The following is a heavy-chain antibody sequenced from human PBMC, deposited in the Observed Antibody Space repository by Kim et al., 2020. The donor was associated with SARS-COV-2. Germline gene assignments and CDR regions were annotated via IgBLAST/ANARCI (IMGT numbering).Heavy chain of an antibody. V-gene: IGHV3-48*02. J-gene: IGHJ5*02. Sequence: GGSLRLSCAASGFTFSSYSMSWVRQAPGRGLEWVSYISGSGSAIYYADSVKGRFTISRDNAKNSLYLQMNSLRDEDTAVYYCARGPPGGWGGDCYSDWFDPWGQGTLVSVSS. CDR1: GFTFSSYS. D-gene: IGHD2-21*02. CDR3: ARGPPGGWGGDCYSDWFDP. CDR2: ISGSGSAI.